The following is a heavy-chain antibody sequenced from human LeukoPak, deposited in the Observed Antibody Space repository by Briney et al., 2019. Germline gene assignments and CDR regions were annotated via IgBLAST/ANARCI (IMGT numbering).Heavy chain of an antibody. Sequence: GGSLRLSCAASGFTFSNYGMSWVRQAPGEGLEGVSAISGTGRSTYYADYVKGRLTISRDSYRNTLYLQTNSLRAENTAVYYCATDLPPDYYDSSGYYLTYWGQGTLVTVSS. CDR3: ATDLPPDYYDSSGYYLTY. V-gene: IGHV3-23*01. CDR2: ISGTGRST. J-gene: IGHJ4*02. CDR1: GFTFSNYG. D-gene: IGHD3-22*01.